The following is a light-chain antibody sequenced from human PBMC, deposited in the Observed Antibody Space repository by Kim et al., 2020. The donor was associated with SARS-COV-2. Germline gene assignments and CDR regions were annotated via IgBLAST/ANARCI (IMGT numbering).Light chain of an antibody. J-gene: IGKJ4*01. CDR1: QDISNY. V-gene: IGKV1-33*01. Sequence: DIQMTQSPSSLSASVGDRVTITCQASQDISNYLNWYQQKPGKAPKLLIYDASNLETGVPSRFSGSGSGTDFTFTISSLQPEDIATYYCHQYYHLPLTFGEGTKLDIK. CDR3: HQYYHLPLT. CDR2: DAS.